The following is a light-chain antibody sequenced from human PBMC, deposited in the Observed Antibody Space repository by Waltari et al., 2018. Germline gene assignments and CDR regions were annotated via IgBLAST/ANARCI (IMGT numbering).Light chain of an antibody. CDR3: SSYAGSNNHVV. V-gene: IGLV2-8*01. CDR1: SSDVGGYNY. CDR2: EVS. Sequence: LTQPPSASGSPGQSVTISCTGTSSDVGGYNYVSWYQQHPGKAPKLMIYEVSKRPSGVPDRFSGSKSGNPASLPVSGLQAEDEADYYCSSYAGSNNHVVFGGGTKLTVL. J-gene: IGLJ2*01.